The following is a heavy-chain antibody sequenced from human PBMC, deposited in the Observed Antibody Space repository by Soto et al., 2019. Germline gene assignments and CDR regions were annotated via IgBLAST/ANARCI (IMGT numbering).Heavy chain of an antibody. J-gene: IGHJ5*02. CDR1: GFTFNTYG. CDR3: AKSLAVAAGWFDP. V-gene: IGHV3-30*18. CDR2: ISYDGSNE. Sequence: GGSLRLSCAASGFTFNTYGMHWVRQAPGKGLEWVAFISYDGSNEYYADSVKGRFTISRDNSKNTVFLQMNSLRGEDTAVYYCAKSLAVAAGWFDPWGQGALVTVSP. D-gene: IGHD6-19*01.